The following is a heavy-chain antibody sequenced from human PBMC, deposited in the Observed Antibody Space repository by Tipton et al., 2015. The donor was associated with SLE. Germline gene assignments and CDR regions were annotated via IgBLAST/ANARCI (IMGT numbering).Heavy chain of an antibody. D-gene: IGHD1-14*01. J-gene: IGHJ3*02. Sequence: SLRLSCAASGFTFSGYAMSWVRQAPGKGLEWVSAISGSGGSTYYADSVKGRFTISRDNAKNSLYLQMNSLRAEDTAVYYCARGEPGAFDIWGQGTMVTVSS. V-gene: IGHV3-23*01. CDR2: ISGSGGST. CDR3: ARGEPGAFDI. CDR1: GFTFSGYA.